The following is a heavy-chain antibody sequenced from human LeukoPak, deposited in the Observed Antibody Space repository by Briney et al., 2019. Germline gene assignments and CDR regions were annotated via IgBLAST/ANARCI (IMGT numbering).Heavy chain of an antibody. V-gene: IGHV4-4*02. CDR2: VHLDGRT. Sequence: PSETLSLTCDVSGGSVTSTNWWTWFRQPPGKGLEWIGEVHLDGRTNYNPSLKSRLVMAADLPENHISLKLTSVTAADTAVYYCAREGGFYRPLDYSGQGTLVAVSS. D-gene: IGHD6-25*01. CDR3: AREGGFYRPLDY. CDR1: GGSVTSTNW. J-gene: IGHJ4*02.